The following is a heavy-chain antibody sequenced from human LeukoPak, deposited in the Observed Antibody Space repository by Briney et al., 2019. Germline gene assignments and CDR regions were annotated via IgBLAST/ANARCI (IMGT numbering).Heavy chain of an antibody. CDR2: ISYDGSNK. D-gene: IGHD2-15*01. CDR3: ARARVVAKSGYMDV. V-gene: IGHV3-30*14. J-gene: IGHJ6*03. Sequence: PGGSLRLSCAASGFTFSSYAMHWVRQAPGKGLEWVAVISYDGSNKYYADSVKGRFTISRDNPKNTLYLQMGSLRDEDLAVYYCARARVVAKSGYMDVWGTGTTVTISS. CDR1: GFTFSSYA.